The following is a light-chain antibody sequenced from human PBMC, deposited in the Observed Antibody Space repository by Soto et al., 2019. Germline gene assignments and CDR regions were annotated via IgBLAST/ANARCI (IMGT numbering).Light chain of an antibody. CDR1: SSDIGGYNY. CDR2: DVT. V-gene: IGLV2-14*03. Sequence: QSALTQPASLSGSPGQSITISCTGTSSDIGGYNYVSWYQQHPGKAPKLIIHDVTNRPSGVSDRFFGSKSGNTASLTISGLQAEDEADYYCSSYRASTPTHYVFGTGTKLTVL. CDR3: SSYRASTPTHYV. J-gene: IGLJ1*01.